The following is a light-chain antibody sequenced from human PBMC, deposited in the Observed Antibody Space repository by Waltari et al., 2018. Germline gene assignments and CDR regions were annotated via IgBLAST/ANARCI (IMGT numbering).Light chain of an antibody. CDR1: ESFWNTY. J-gene: IGKJ2*01. Sequence: DIVLTQSPATLSLSPGETATLSCESSESFWNTYLAWYQHKPCPPPRPLIYDGSTRATGTPDRFSGSGAATSFTLTISRLEPEDFAVYYCQQYHSFGYTFGQGTRLEMK. V-gene: IGKV3D-20*01. CDR3: QQYHSFGYT. CDR2: DGS.